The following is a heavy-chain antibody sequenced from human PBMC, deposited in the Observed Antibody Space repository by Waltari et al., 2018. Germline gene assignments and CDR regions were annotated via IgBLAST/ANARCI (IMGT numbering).Heavy chain of an antibody. J-gene: IGHJ4*02. D-gene: IGHD2-15*01. Sequence: QVQLQQWGAGLLKPSETLSLTCAVYGGSFSGYYWSWIRQPPGKGLEWIGEINHSGSTNDNPALNSRVTISVDTSKNQFSLKLSSVTAADTAVYYCARDVDGGHQDWGQGTLVTVSS. CDR1: GGSFSGYY. CDR2: INHSGST. CDR3: ARDVDGGHQD. V-gene: IGHV4-34*01.